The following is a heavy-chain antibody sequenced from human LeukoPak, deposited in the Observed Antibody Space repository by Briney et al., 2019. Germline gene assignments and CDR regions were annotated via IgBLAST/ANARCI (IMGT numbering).Heavy chain of an antibody. CDR2: IRSKAKSFAT. CDR3: TSSTHRYCSGGKCHSDYFYYGMDV. J-gene: IGHJ6*02. CDR1: GFTFSGSP. D-gene: IGHD2-15*01. Sequence: GGSLKLPCAASGFTFSGSPIHWVRQASGKGLEWVGRIRSKAKSFATAYGASMEGRFTISRDDSKNTAYLRMNSLKTEDTAVYYCTSSTHRYCSGGKCHSDYFYYGMDVWGQGTTVTVSS. V-gene: IGHV3-73*01.